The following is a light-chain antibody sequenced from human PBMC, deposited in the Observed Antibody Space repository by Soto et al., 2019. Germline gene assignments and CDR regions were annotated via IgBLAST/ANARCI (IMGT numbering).Light chain of an antibody. Sequence: DIVMTQSPDSLAVSLGERATINCKSSQSVLYSSNNKKYLAWYQQKPGQPPKLRIYWASTRESGVPDRFSGSGSGIDFTLTISSLQAEDVAGYYCQQYYSTPPTFGGGTKVEIK. V-gene: IGKV4-1*01. J-gene: IGKJ4*01. CDR2: WAS. CDR3: QQYYSTPPT. CDR1: QSVLYSSNNKKY.